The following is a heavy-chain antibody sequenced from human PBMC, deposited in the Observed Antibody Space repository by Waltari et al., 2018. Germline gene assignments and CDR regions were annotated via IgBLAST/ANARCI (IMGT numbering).Heavy chain of an antibody. CDR3: ARVSWSGYTPPNWFDP. J-gene: IGHJ5*02. D-gene: IGHD3-3*01. V-gene: IGHV4-39*07. CDR2: IYYSGST. CDR1: GGSISSSSYY. Sequence: QLQLQESGPGLVKPSETLSLTCTVSGGSISSSSYYWGWIRQPPGKGLEWIGSIYYSGSTYYNPSLKSRFTISVDTSKSQFSLKLSSLTAAGTAVYYCARVSWSGYTPPNWFDPGGQGTLVTVSS.